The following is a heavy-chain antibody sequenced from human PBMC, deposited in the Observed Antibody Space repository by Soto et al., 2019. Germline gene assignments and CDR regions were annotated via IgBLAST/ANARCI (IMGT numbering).Heavy chain of an antibody. CDR3: ARSYTYSYYMDV. Sequence: ASVKVSCKASGYTFTSYDINWVRQATGQGLEWMGWMNPNGGNTGYEQKFQGRVTMTWNTSISTAYMELSSLRSEDTAVYYCARSYTYSYYMDVWGKGTTVTVSS. D-gene: IGHD2-2*02. CDR2: MNPNGGNT. V-gene: IGHV1-8*01. CDR1: GYTFTSYD. J-gene: IGHJ6*03.